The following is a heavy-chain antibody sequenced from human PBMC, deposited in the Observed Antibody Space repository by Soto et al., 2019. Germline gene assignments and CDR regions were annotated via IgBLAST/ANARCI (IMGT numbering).Heavy chain of an antibody. CDR2: ISSSSSTI. D-gene: IGHD3-3*01. CDR3: ARRPREWPHRDYYYYYYMDV. V-gene: IGHV3-48*01. Sequence: GGSLRLSCAASGFTFSSYSMNWVRQAPGKGLEWVSYISSSSSTIYYADSVKGRFTISRDNAKNSLYLQMNSLRAEDTAVYYCARRPREWPHRDYYYYYYMDVWGKGTTVTVSS. J-gene: IGHJ6*03. CDR1: GFTFSSYS.